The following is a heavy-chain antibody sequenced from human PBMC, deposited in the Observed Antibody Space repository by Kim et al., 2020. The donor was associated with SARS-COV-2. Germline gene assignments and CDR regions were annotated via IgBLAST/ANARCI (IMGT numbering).Heavy chain of an antibody. D-gene: IGHD6-6*01. CDR2: ISGSGGGT. CDR3: AKGPYSMSSVYWFDP. Sequence: GGSLRLSCATSGFTFSSYAMSWVRQAPGKGLEWVSGISGSGGGTYYADSVKGRFTISRDNSKNTLYLQMNSLRAEDTAEYYCAKGPYSMSSVYWFDPWGQGTLVTVSS. J-gene: IGHJ5*02. V-gene: IGHV3-23*01. CDR1: GFTFSSYA.